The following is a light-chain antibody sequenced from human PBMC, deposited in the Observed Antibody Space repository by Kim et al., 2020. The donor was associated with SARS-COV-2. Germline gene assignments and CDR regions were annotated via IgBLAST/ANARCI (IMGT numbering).Light chain of an antibody. J-gene: IGKJ2*01. V-gene: IGKV3-15*01. Sequence: SVLPGGKAPLSCKARQSVSSNLAWYQHKPGQAPSLLIYGASTRAAGIPARFGGSGSGTEFTLTISSLQSEDFVLYFCQQYNNWPYTFGQGTKLEI. CDR2: GAS. CDR3: QQYNNWPYT. CDR1: QSVSSN.